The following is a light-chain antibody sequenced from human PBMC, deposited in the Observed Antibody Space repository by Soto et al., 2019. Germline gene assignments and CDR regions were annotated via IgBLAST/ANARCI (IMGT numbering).Light chain of an antibody. J-gene: IGLJ3*02. CDR2: RNN. Sequence: QSVLTQPPSASGTPGQRVTISCSGSSSNIGINYVYWYQHVPGTAPKLLIFRNNERPSGVPDRVSGSKSGTSVSLAISGLRSEDEADYFCAAWDNGLSGWVFGGGTKLTVL. CDR3: AAWDNGLSGWV. V-gene: IGLV1-47*01. CDR1: SSNIGINY.